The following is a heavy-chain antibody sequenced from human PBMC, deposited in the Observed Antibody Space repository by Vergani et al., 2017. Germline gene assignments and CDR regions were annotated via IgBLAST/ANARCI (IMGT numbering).Heavy chain of an antibody. D-gene: IGHD4-11*01. J-gene: IGHJ6*02. CDR2: IIPIFGTA. V-gene: IGHV1-69*13. CDR1: RYPFSRYG. CDR3: ARELQTWVYYYYGMDV. Sequence: QAQLVQSGAEVKKPGASVRVSCKASRYPFSRYGISWVRQAPGQGLEWMGGIIPIFGTANYAQKFQGRVTITADESTSTAYMELSSLRSEDTAVYYCARELQTWVYYYYGMDVWGQGTTVTVSS.